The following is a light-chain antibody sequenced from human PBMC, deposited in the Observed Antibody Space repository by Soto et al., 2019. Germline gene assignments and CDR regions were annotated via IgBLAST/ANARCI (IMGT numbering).Light chain of an antibody. V-gene: IGKV1-33*01. CDR2: DAS. CDR1: QDISNY. Sequence: DIQMPQSPSSLSAAVGARVTITCQASQDISNYLNWYQQKPGKAPKLLIYDASKLETVFPSRFSGSGSVTEFNFTISILQPTAMATYYCQQYYNLPHPFGGGTTLE. J-gene: IGKJ4*01. CDR3: QQYYNLPHP.